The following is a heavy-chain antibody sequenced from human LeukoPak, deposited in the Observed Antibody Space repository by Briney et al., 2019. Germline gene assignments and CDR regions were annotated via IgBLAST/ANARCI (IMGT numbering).Heavy chain of an antibody. J-gene: IGHJ3*02. CDR3: ARDYLRSHAFDI. Sequence: PGGSLRLSCAAFGFTFSDYYMSWIRQAPGKGLEWVSYISSSGSTIYYADSVKGRFTISRGNAKNSLYLQMNSLRAEDTAVYYCARDYLRSHAFDIWGQGTMVTVSS. CDR1: GFTFSDYY. CDR2: ISSSGSTI. D-gene: IGHD4-17*01. V-gene: IGHV3-11*01.